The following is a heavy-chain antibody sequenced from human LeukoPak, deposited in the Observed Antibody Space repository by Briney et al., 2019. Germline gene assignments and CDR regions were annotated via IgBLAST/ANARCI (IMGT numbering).Heavy chain of an antibody. CDR2: INPNSGGA. V-gene: IGHV1-2*02. CDR1: GYSFTAQY. J-gene: IGHJ5*02. Sequence: ASVKVSCKASGYSFTAQYMHWVRQAPGQGLEWMGWINPNSGGANCAQKFQGRVTMTRDTSISTAYMGVNRLRSDDTAAYYCSTDECTNGVCYLGSWGQGTLVTVSS. CDR3: STDECTNGVCYLGS. D-gene: IGHD2-8*01.